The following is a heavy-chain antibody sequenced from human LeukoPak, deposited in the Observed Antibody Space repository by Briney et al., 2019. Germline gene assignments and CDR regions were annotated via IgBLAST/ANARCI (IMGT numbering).Heavy chain of an antibody. J-gene: IGHJ3*02. D-gene: IGHD4-23*01. CDR2: IYYSGST. CDR3: AKTTGVRASDI. V-gene: IGHV4-59*01. Sequence: SETLSLTCTVSGGSISSYYWSWIRQPPGKGLEWIGYIYYSGSTNYNPSLKSRVTISVDTSKNQFSLKLSSVTAADTAVYYCAKTTGVRASDIWGQGTMVTVSS. CDR1: GGSISSYY.